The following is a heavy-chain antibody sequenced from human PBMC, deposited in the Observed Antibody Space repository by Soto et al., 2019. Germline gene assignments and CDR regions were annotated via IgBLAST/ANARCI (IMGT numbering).Heavy chain of an antibody. CDR3: ARKPTSAPVDF. D-gene: IGHD2-15*01. V-gene: IGHV1-18*04. CDR1: GCTIISCG. J-gene: IGHJ4*02. Sequence: ASAQVSFTTAGCTIISCGFSWGRQDPGQGLEWMGWISANNGNTHYAQKLQGRVTMTTETSTSTAYIELRSLRSDDTAVYYCARKPTSAPVDFWGQGTLVTVSS. CDR2: ISANNGNT.